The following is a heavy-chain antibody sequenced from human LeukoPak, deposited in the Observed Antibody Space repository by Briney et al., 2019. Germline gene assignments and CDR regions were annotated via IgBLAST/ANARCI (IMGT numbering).Heavy chain of an antibody. J-gene: IGHJ4*02. CDR3: AKRGQRLFALYYFDY. D-gene: IGHD3-22*01. V-gene: IGHV3-23*01. CDR2: ISYNGDNT. Sequence: GGSLRLSSAASVFTFSSYAMSGGPDGPGGGREGVSAISYNGDNTYYADSVKGRFNISRDNSKNTLFLQMNSLRAEDTAVYYCAKRGQRLFALYYFDYWGQGTLVTVSS. CDR1: VFTFSSYA.